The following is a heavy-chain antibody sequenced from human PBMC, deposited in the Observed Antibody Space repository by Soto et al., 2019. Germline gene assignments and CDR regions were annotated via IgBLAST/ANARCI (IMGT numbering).Heavy chain of an antibody. CDR3: ATVDSNGECGFDR. CDR2: TYYRSQWYS. Sequence: PSQTLSLTCAVSGDRVSSNSVAWNWIRQSPSRGLEWLGRTYYRSQWYSDYAISVKGRITINPDTATNHISLQLNSVTPEDTAVFYCATVDSNGECGFDRWGQGTLVTVSS. V-gene: IGHV6-1*01. D-gene: IGHD3-10*01. CDR1: GDRVSSNSVA. J-gene: IGHJ4*02.